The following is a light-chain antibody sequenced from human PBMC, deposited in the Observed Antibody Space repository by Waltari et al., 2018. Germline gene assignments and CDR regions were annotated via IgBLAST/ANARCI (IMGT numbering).Light chain of an antibody. Sequence: DIQMTQSPPSVSASLGDRVTITCRASQDISSWLAWYQQKPGKAPKVLIYSASSLRSGVPSRFSGSGSRTDFTLTISSLQPEDFAVYFCQQGFSFPLTFGPGTKVDMK. CDR2: SAS. CDR3: QQGFSFPLT. V-gene: IGKV1D-12*01. J-gene: IGKJ3*01. CDR1: QDISSW.